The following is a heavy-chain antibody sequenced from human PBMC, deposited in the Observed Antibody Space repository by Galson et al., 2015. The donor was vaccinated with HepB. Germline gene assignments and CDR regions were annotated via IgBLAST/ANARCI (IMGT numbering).Heavy chain of an antibody. D-gene: IGHD2-15*01. V-gene: IGHV1-18*01. J-gene: IGHJ4*02. Sequence: SVKVSCKASGYTFTSYGISWVRQAPGQGLEWMGWISAYNGNTNYAQKLQGRVTMTTDTSTSTAYMELRSLRSDDTAVYYCARDRLGYCSGGSCYGDYWGQGTLVTVSS. CDR2: ISAYNGNT. CDR3: ARDRLGYCSGGSCYGDY. CDR1: GYTFTSYG.